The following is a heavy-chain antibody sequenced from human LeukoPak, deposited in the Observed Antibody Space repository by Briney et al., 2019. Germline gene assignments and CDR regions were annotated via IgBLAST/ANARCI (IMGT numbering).Heavy chain of an antibody. D-gene: IGHD1-1*01. J-gene: IGHJ3*02. Sequence: GGSLRLSCAASGFTFSSYAMSWVRQAPGKGLEWVAFIRYDGSNKYYADSVKGRFTISRDNSKNTLYLQMNSLRAEDTAVYYCAKDRKNWRGAFDIWGQGTTVTVSS. CDR2: IRYDGSNK. CDR3: AKDRKNWRGAFDI. CDR1: GFTFSSYA. V-gene: IGHV3-30*02.